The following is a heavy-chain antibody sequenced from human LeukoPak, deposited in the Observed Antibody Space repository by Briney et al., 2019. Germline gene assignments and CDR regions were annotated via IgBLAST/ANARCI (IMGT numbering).Heavy chain of an antibody. CDR3: AKDIDTYSPLPDAFDI. CDR2: IYYSGST. CDR1: GGSISSSSYY. Sequence: SETLSLTCTVSGGSISSSSYYWGWIRQPPGKGLEWIGSIYYSGSTYYNPSLKSRVTISVDTSKNQFSLKLSSVTAADTAVYYCAKDIDTYSPLPDAFDICGQGTMVTVSS. V-gene: IGHV4-39*07. J-gene: IGHJ3*02. D-gene: IGHD2-15*01.